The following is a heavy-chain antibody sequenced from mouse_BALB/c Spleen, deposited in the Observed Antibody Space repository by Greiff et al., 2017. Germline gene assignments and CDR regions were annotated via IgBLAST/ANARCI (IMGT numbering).Heavy chain of an antibody. V-gene: IGHV5-17*02. D-gene: IGHD3-3*01. CDR3: ATGTDWYFDV. CDR2: ISSGSSTI. J-gene: IGHJ1*01. CDR1: GFTFSSFG. Sequence: EVQLVESGGGLVQPGGSRKLSCAASGFTFSSFGMHWVRQAPEKGLEWVAYISSGSSTIYYADTVKGRFTISRDNPKNTLFLQMTSLRSEDTAMYYCATGTDWYFDVWGAGTTVTVSS.